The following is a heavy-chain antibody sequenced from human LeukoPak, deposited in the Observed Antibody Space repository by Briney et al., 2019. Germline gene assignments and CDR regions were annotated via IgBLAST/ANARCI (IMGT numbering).Heavy chain of an antibody. V-gene: IGHV5-10-1*01. Sequence: GESLKISCKGSGYTFTTYWTSWLRQMPGKGLEWMGRIDPIDSYTYYSPSFQGHVTISVDKSISTAYLQWNSLQASDTAMYYCARPAPDNSLFDIWGQGTMVTVSS. J-gene: IGHJ3*02. CDR3: ARPAPDNSLFDI. D-gene: IGHD2/OR15-2a*01. CDR1: GYTFTTYW. CDR2: IDPIDSYT.